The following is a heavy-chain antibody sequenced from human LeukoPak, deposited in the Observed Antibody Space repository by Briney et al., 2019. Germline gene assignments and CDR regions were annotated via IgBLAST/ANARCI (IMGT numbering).Heavy chain of an antibody. CDR2: IRSDGST. D-gene: IGHD1-26*01. V-gene: IGHV3-53*01. CDR3: AREMYSGMYNDAFDI. CDR1: GFTFSCNY. J-gene: IGHJ3*02. Sequence: GGSLRLSCTASGFTFSCNYMSWVRQAPGKGLEWVSVIRSDGSTNHADSVKGRFTISRDNSKNTLYLQMNNLRAEDTAMYYCAREMYSGMYNDAFDIWGQGTKVTVSS.